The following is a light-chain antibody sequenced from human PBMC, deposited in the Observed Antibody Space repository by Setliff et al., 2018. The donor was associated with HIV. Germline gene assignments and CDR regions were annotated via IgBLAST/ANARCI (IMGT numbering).Light chain of an antibody. CDR2: NVS. V-gene: IGLV2-14*01. Sequence: SALAQPASVSGSPGQSITISCTGTSSDIGGNRYVSWFRQHPGKAPKLMIYNVSNRPSGISDRFSGSRSGNTASLIISGLQAEDEADYYCTSYTDSRSWVFGGGTKVTVL. CDR1: SSDIGGNRY. J-gene: IGLJ3*02. CDR3: TSYTDSRSWV.